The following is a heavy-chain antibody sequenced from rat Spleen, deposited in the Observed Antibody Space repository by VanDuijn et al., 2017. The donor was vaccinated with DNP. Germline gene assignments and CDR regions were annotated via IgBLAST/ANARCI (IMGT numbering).Heavy chain of an antibody. CDR2: ISYSGST. V-gene: IGHV3-1*01. Sequence: EVQLQESGPGLVKPSQSLSLTCSVTGYSITSNYWAWIRKFPGNKMEWMGYISYSGSTGYTPSLKSRISITRDTSKNQFFLHLNSVTTEDTATYYCARWVRYFDSWGQGVMVTVSS. D-gene: IGHD1-1*01. CDR1: GYSITSNY. CDR3: ARWVRYFDS. J-gene: IGHJ2*01.